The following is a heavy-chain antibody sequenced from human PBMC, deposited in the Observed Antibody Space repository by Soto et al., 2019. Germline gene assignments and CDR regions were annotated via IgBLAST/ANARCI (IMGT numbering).Heavy chain of an antibody. CDR3: ARGREYSGYDDNQYYYYYYGMAV. Sequence: GASVKVSCKASGGTFSSYAISLVRQAPGQGLEWMGGIIPIFGTANYAQKFQGRVTITADESTSTAYVELSSLRSEDTAVYYCARGREYSGYDDNQYYYYYYGMAVWGQGTTVTVSS. V-gene: IGHV1-69*13. D-gene: IGHD5-12*01. CDR2: IIPIFGTA. CDR1: GGTFSSYA. J-gene: IGHJ6*02.